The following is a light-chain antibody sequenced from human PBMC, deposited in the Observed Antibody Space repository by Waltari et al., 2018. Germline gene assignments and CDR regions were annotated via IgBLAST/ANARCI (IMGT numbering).Light chain of an antibody. Sequence: DIQMTQSPSSLSASVGARVTITCRASQDIKKDLAWYQQRPGRAPQRLIFRASNLHNGVPSRLSGSGSGTEFTLTISSLEFEDFGTYYCLQHNSYPLAFGPGTTVHI. J-gene: IGKJ3*01. CDR1: QDIKKD. CDR2: RAS. CDR3: LQHNSYPLA. V-gene: IGKV1-17*01.